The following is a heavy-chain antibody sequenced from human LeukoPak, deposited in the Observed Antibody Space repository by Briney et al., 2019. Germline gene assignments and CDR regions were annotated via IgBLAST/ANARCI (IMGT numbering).Heavy chain of an antibody. CDR2: IYYSGST. D-gene: IGHD3-22*01. CDR3: ARGVPSVVVITSYFDY. Sequence: GWVRQAPGKGLEWIGNIYYSGSTYYNPSLKSRVTISVDTSKNQFSLKLSSVTAADTAVYYCARGVPSVVVITSYFDYWGQGTLVTVSS. J-gene: IGHJ4*02. V-gene: IGHV4-39*07.